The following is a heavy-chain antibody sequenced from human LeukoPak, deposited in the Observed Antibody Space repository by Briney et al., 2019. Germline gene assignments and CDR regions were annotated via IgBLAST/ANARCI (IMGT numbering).Heavy chain of an antibody. V-gene: IGHV3-30*02. D-gene: IGHD3-16*01. CDR1: GFTFSSYG. J-gene: IGHJ4*02. CDR2: IRYDGSKK. Sequence: GGSLRLSCAASGFTFSSYGLHWVRQAPGKGLEWVAFIRYDGSKKYCADSVKGRFTISRDKSKNTLYLQMNSPKAEDMDVYSCVREVSPVGGESSVDCWGQGTLVTVSA. CDR3: VREVSPVGGESSVDC.